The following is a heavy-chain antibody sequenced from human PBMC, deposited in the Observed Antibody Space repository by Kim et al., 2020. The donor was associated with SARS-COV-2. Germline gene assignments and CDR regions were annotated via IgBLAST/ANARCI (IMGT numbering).Heavy chain of an antibody. CDR1: GGTFSSYA. Sequence: SVKVSCKASGGTFSSYAISWVRQAPGQGLEWMGGIIPIFGTANYAQKFQGRVTITADESTSTAYMELSSLRSEDTAVYYCARDVMPAARIATTRNLNWFDPWGQGTLVTVSS. J-gene: IGHJ5*02. CDR2: IIPIFGTA. D-gene: IGHD2-2*01. V-gene: IGHV1-69*13. CDR3: ARDVMPAARIATTRNLNWFDP.